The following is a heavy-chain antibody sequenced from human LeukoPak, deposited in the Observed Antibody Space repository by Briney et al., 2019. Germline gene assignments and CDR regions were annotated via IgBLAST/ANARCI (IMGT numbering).Heavy chain of an antibody. V-gene: IGHV4-38-2*02. D-gene: IGHD3-10*01. J-gene: IGHJ5*02. CDR3: ARGQKGITMVRGVTHQGWFDP. CDR1: GYSIRSGDY. Sequence: TPSETLSLTCTVSGYSIRSGDYWGWIRQPPGKGLEWIGDIYHSGSTYYNPSLKSRGIISVDTSKNPFSLKLSSVTAADTAVYYCARGQKGITMVRGVTHQGWFDPWGQGTLVTVSS. CDR2: IYHSGST.